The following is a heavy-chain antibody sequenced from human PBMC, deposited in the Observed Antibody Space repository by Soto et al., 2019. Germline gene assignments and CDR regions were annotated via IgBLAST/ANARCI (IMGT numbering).Heavy chain of an antibody. CDR1: GGSISSYY. V-gene: IGHV4-59*08. Sequence: QVQLQESGPGLVKPSETLSLTCTVSGGSISSYYWSWIRQPPGKGLEWIGYIDYSGSTNYNPSLKSRVTISVDTSKNQFPLKLSSVTAADTAVYYCARRYGGSIDYWGQGTLVTVSS. CDR3: ARRYGGSIDY. D-gene: IGHD2-15*01. CDR2: IDYSGST. J-gene: IGHJ4*02.